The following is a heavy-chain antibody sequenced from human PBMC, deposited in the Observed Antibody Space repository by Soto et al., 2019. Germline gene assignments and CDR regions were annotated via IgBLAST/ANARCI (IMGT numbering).Heavy chain of an antibody. CDR1: GFTFSSYD. CDR2: IGTAGDT. J-gene: IGHJ6*02. V-gene: IGHV3-13*01. D-gene: IGHD5-18*01. Sequence: GGSLRLSCAASGFTFSSYDMDWVRQATGKGLEWVSVIGTAGDTYYPGSVKGRFTISRENAKNSFYLQMNSLRAEDTAVYYCARAAGYSYGSYYYYYGMDVWGQGTTVTVSS. CDR3: ARAAGYSYGSYYYYYGMDV.